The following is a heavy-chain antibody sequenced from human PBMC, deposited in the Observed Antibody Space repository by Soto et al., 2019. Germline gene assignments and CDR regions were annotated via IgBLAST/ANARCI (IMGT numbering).Heavy chain of an antibody. Sequence: GGSLRLSCEASGFTFSSYAMSWVRQAPGKGLEWVSGISGSGGLTYYADSVKGRLTISRDNSRNTLYMQINSLRADDTALYYCAKMMGQYYYYAMDVWGQGTTVTVSS. J-gene: IGHJ6*02. V-gene: IGHV3-23*01. CDR1: GFTFSSYA. CDR2: ISGSGGLT. D-gene: IGHD3-16*01. CDR3: AKMMGQYYYYAMDV.